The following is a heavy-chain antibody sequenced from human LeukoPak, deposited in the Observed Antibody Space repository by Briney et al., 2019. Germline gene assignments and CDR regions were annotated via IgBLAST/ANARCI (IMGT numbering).Heavy chain of an antibody. J-gene: IGHJ5*02. CDR1: GFTFSSYW. D-gene: IGHD5-18*01. Sequence: PGGSLRLSCAASGFTFSSYWMSWVRQAPGKGLEWVSYISYSSSTIYYADSVKGRFTISRDNAKNSLYLQMNSLGAEDTAVYYCARDRRGVDTAMENSYNWFDPWGQGTLVTVSS. CDR3: ARDRRGVDTAMENSYNWFDP. V-gene: IGHV3-48*04. CDR2: ISYSSSTI.